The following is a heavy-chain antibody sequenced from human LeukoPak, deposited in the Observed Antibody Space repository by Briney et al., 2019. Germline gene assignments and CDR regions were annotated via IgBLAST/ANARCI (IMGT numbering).Heavy chain of an antibody. D-gene: IGHD2-15*01. CDR2: IYYSGST. V-gene: IGHV4-31*03. Sequence: SQTLSLTCTVSGGSISSGGYYWSWIRQHPGKGLEWIGYIYYSGSTYYNPSLKSRVTISVDTSKNQFSLKLSSVTAADTAVYYCARDRDLGYCSGGSCWAFDIWGQGTMVTVSS. CDR1: GGSISSGGYY. J-gene: IGHJ3*02. CDR3: ARDRDLGYCSGGSCWAFDI.